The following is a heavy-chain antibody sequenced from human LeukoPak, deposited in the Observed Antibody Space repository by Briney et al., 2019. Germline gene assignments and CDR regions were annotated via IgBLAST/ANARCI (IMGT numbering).Heavy chain of an antibody. CDR2: ISGSGGST. CDR1: GITVSSYA. D-gene: IGHD2-2*01. CDR3: AKRTEYCSSTRCAFWYFDL. Sequence: GGSLRLSCAASGITVSSYAMSWVRQAPGKGLDWVSSISGSGGSTHYADSVKGRFTISRDNAKNTLYLQMDSLRGEGTAVYYCAKRTEYCSSTRCAFWYFDLWGRGTLVTVSS. J-gene: IGHJ2*01. V-gene: IGHV3-23*01.